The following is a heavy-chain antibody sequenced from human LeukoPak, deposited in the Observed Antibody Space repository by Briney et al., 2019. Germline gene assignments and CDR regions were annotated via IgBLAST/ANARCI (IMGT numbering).Heavy chain of an antibody. J-gene: IGHJ5*02. CDR2: IFSNDAT. D-gene: IGHD3-3*01. CDR1: GFSLSTATTG. V-gene: IGHV2-26*01. Sequence: ESGPTLVQPTEIPTVSCTVSGFSLSTATTGVSWMRQPPGKALEWLAHIFSNDATSYSTPLKSRLPISKDPSKRTLVLTLTTLDPVDTATYYCARIEMYYDFWSGPAALHHWGEGTLVTV. CDR3: ARIEMYYDFWSGPAALHH.